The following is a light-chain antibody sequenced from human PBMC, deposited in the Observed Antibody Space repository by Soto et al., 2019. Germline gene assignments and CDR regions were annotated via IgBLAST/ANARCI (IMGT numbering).Light chain of an antibody. Sequence: EILLTQSPDTASVSPGETANLSCRASQSVSSNLAWYQQNPGRAPRLLIYGASTRATGITARFSGSGSGTEFTLTISSLQSEDFAVYHCQQYNNWPRTFGQGTKVDIK. V-gene: IGKV3-15*01. J-gene: IGKJ1*01. CDR1: QSVSSN. CDR3: QQYNNWPRT. CDR2: GAS.